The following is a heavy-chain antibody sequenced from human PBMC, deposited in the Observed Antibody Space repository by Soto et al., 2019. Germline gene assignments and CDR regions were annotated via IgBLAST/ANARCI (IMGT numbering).Heavy chain of an antibody. CDR1: GGTFSSYA. Sequence: QVQLVQSGAEVKKPGSSVKVSCKASGGTFSSYAISWVRQAPGQGHEWMGGIIPIFGTANYAQKFQGRVTITADESTSTAYMELSSLRSEDTAVYYCARRADCSGGSCYEYYYYGMDVWGQGTTVTVSS. D-gene: IGHD2-15*01. CDR3: ARRADCSGGSCYEYYYYGMDV. J-gene: IGHJ6*02. CDR2: IIPIFGTA. V-gene: IGHV1-69*01.